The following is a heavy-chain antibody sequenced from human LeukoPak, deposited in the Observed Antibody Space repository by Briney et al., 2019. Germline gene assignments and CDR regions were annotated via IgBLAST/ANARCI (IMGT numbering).Heavy chain of an antibody. Sequence: PGGSLRLSCAASGFTFSSYGTHWVRQAPGKGLEWVAVISYDGSNKYYADSVKGRFTISRDNSKNTLYLQMNSLRAEDTAVYYCARVNPGYSSGWYGAIYYFDYWGQGTLVTVSS. CDR1: GFTFSSYG. J-gene: IGHJ4*02. V-gene: IGHV3-30*03. CDR3: ARVNPGYSSGWYGAIYYFDY. CDR2: ISYDGSNK. D-gene: IGHD6-19*01.